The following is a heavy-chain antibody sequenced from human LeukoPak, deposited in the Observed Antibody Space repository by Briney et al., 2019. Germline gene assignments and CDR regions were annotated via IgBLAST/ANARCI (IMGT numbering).Heavy chain of an antibody. CDR3: ARSRLKYGDVSTSYWYFDL. CDR1: GGTFSSYA. CDR2: IVPILGVA. J-gene: IGHJ2*01. Sequence: GSSGNVSCKASGGTFSSYAISWVRQPPGQGLEWMGGIVPILGVANNAQKYQGRVTITAAKSTTTAYMELSSLRSEDTAVYYCARSRLKYGDVSTSYWYFDLWGRGTLVTVSS. V-gene: IGHV1-69*04. D-gene: IGHD4-17*01.